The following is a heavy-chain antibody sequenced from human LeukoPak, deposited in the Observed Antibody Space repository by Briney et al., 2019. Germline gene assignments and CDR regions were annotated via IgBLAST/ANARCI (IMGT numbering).Heavy chain of an antibody. CDR3: ARVYSSSIQYYYYYYMDV. Sequence: TLRLSPAASVFTLSSYGMHSVRQAPGKGLEWVAFIRYDVSNKYYADTVKGRFTIDRDNSKNTLYLQMNSLRAEDTAAYYCARVYSSSIQYYYYYYMDVWGKGTTVTVSS. CDR1: VFTLSSYG. D-gene: IGHD6-13*01. V-gene: IGHV3-30*02. J-gene: IGHJ6*03. CDR2: IRYDVSNK.